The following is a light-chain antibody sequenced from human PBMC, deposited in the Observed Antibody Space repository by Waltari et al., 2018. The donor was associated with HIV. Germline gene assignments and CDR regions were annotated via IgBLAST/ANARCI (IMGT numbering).Light chain of an antibody. CDR2: EVS. V-gene: IGLV2-14*01. Sequence: QFALTQPASVSGSPGQSITISCTGTSSDIGYYNYVSWYQQHPGKAPKLMIYEVSNRPSGVSNRFSGSKSGNTASLTISGLQAEDKADYFCSSLTNSATLSVLFGGGTKLTVL. CDR1: SSDIGYYNY. CDR3: SSLTNSATLSVL. J-gene: IGLJ3*02.